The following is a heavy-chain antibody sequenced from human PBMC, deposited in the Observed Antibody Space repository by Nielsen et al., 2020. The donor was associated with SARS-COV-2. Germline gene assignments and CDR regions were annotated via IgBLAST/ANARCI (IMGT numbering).Heavy chain of an antibody. CDR1: GFTFSNYV. Sequence: GGSLRLSCAASGFTFSNYVMNWVRQAPGKGLEWVAVICYDGSKKYYADSVKGRFTISRDNSKSTLYLQMNSLRAEDTAVYYCARAEAYYDSSGYPYYFDYWGQGTLVTVSS. CDR2: ICYDGSKK. CDR3: ARAEAYYDSSGYPYYFDY. D-gene: IGHD3-22*01. J-gene: IGHJ4*02. V-gene: IGHV3-33*08.